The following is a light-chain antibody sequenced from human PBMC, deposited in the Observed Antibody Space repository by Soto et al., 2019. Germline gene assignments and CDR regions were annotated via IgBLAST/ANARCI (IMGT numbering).Light chain of an antibody. CDR1: SSDVGNYKY. CDR2: EVS. J-gene: IGLJ2*01. CDR3: FSYAGYYTLL. Sequence: QSALTQPASVSGSPGQSITISCTGTSSDVGNYKYVSWYQQHPGKAPKLMIYEVSNRPSGVSNRFSGSKSGNTASLTISGLQAEDETDYYCFSYAGYYTLLFGGGTKLTVL. V-gene: IGLV2-14*01.